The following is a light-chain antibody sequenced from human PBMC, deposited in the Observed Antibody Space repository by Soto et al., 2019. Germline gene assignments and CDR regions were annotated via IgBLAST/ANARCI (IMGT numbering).Light chain of an antibody. Sequence: QSALTQPASVSGSPGQSITISCTGTSSDVGGYNFVSWYQQYPAKAPKVIIYDVSNRPSGVSNRFSGSKSGNTASLTISGLQAEDEADYYCSSYTSSSTVVIGGGTKLTVL. CDR3: SSYTSSSTVV. J-gene: IGLJ2*01. CDR1: SSDVGGYNF. V-gene: IGLV2-14*01. CDR2: DVS.